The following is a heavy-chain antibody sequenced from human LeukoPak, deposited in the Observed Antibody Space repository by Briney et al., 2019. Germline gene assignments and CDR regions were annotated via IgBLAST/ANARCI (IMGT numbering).Heavy chain of an antibody. CDR2: IYPGDSDT. V-gene: IGHV5-51*01. J-gene: IGHJ4*02. CDR3: ARHRTYYDILTGYFLDY. CDR1: GYRFTSYW. Sequence: GESLKISCQGSGYRFTSYWIGWVRPMPGKGLEWMGIIYPGDSDTRYSPSFQGQVTISADKSISTAYLQWSSLKASDTAMYYCARHRTYYDILTGYFLDYWGQGTLVTVSS. D-gene: IGHD3-9*01.